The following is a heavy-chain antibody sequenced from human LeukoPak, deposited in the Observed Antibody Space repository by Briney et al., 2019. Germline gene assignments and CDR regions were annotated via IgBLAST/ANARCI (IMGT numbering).Heavy chain of an antibody. Sequence: GASVKVSCKASGYSFTSNVISWVRQAPGQGLEWMGWISAYNGNTNYAQKLQGRVTMTTDTSTSTAYMELSSLRSEDMAVYYCARTPYGYNWNAYIFDYWGQGTLVTVSS. J-gene: IGHJ4*02. CDR3: ARTPYGYNWNAYIFDY. D-gene: IGHD1-20*01. CDR1: GYSFTSNV. CDR2: ISAYNGNT. V-gene: IGHV1-18*03.